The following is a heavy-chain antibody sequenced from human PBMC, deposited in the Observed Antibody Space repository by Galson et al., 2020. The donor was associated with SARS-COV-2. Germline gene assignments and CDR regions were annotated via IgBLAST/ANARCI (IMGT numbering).Heavy chain of an antibody. V-gene: IGHV4-59*01. Sequence: SETLSLTCTVSGGSISSYYWSWIRQPPGKGLEWIGYIYYSGSTNYNPSLKSRVTISVDTSKNQFSLKLSSVTAADTAVYYCARDQYSSSPGYYYYYMDVWGKGTTVTVSS. CDR3: ARDQYSSSPGYYYYYMDV. D-gene: IGHD6-6*01. CDR1: GGSISSYY. J-gene: IGHJ6*03. CDR2: IYYSGST.